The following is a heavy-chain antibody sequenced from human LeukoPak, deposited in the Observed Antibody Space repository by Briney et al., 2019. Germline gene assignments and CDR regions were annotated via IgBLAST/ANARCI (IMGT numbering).Heavy chain of an antibody. CDR3: ARVFLVRLLAAASPRGWFAP. J-gene: IGHJ5*02. CDR2: INHSGST. V-gene: IGHV4-34*01. CDR1: GGSFSGYY. Sequence: SETLSLTCAVYGGSFSGYYWSWIRQPPGKGLEWIGEINHSGSTNYNPSLKSRVTISVDTSKNQFSLKLSSVTAADAAVYYCARVFLVRLLAAASPRGWFAPWGQGTLVTVSS. D-gene: IGHD6-13*01.